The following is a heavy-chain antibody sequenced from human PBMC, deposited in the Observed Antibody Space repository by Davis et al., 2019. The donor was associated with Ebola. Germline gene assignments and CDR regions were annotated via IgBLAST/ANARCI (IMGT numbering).Heavy chain of an antibody. V-gene: IGHV5-51*01. Sequence: KVSCKGSGYRFTSYWIAWVRQMPGKGPEWMGIIYPADSDTRYSPSFEGQVTISVDKSINTAYLQWSSLKASDTAMYYCVRTPLGFSDLSPKWHFDLWGRGAVVTVSS. CDR2: IYPADSDT. D-gene: IGHD1-14*01. CDR1: GYRFTSYW. J-gene: IGHJ2*01. CDR3: VRTPLGFSDLSPKWHFDL.